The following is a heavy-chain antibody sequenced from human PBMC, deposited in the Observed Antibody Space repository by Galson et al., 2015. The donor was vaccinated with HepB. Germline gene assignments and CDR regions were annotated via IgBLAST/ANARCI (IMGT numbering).Heavy chain of an antibody. CDR3: VARGHNYDSSGYHFDY. CDR2: INPNSGGT. D-gene: IGHD3-22*01. J-gene: IGHJ4*02. V-gene: IGHV1-2*04. Sequence: SVKVSCKASGYTFTGYYMHWVRQAPGQGLEWMGWINPNSGGTNYAQKFQGWVTMTRDTSISTAYMELSRLRSDDTAVYFCVARGHNYDSSGYHFDYWGQGTLVTVSS. CDR1: GYTFTGYY.